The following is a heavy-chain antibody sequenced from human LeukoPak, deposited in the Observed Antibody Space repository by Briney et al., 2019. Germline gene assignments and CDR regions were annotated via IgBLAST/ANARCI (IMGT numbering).Heavy chain of an antibody. CDR3: ARRLADFWSGYPAHYYYMDV. Sequence: SETLSLTCTVSGDSISSGGYYWSWIRQPPGKGLEWIGYISHSGSTYYNPSLKSRVTISLDRSKNQFSLKVSSVTAADTAVYYCARRLADFWSGYPAHYYYMDVWGKGTTVTVSS. J-gene: IGHJ6*03. CDR2: ISHSGST. V-gene: IGHV4-30-2*01. D-gene: IGHD3-3*01. CDR1: GDSISSGGYY.